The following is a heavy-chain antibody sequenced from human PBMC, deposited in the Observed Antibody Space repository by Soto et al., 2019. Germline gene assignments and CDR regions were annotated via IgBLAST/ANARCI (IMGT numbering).Heavy chain of an antibody. J-gene: IGHJ4*02. CDR2: IYWDDDK. D-gene: IGHD3-3*01. CDR1: GFSLTTSGVG. V-gene: IGHV2-5*02. CDR3: AHTVLGAVFGLVTTTAIYFDF. Sequence: QITLNESGPTVVKPTETLTLTCTFSGFSLTTSGVGVGWVRQSPGKAPEWLAFIYWDDDKRYSTSLKSRLTITKATAKTQVVLTMANVDPADTATYYCAHTVLGAVFGLVTTTAIYFDFWGQGTPVCVSS.